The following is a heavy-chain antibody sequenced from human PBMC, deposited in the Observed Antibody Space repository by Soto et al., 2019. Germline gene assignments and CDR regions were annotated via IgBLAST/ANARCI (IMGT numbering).Heavy chain of an antibody. V-gene: IGHV4-34*01. CDR3: ARGGRQQLIPTPISYKIDY. CDR2: INHSGST. J-gene: IGHJ4*02. D-gene: IGHD6-13*01. Sequence: QVQLQQWGAGLLKPSETLSLTCAVYGGSFSGYYWSWIRQPPGKGLERIGEINHSGSTNYNPSLKSRVAISVDMSKNQSSLKLSSGTAADTAVYYCARGGRQQLIPTPISYKIDYWGQGTLVTVSS. CDR1: GGSFSGYY.